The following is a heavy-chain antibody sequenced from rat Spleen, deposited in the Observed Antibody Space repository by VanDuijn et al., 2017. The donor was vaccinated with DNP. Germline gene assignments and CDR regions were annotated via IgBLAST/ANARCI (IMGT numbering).Heavy chain of an antibody. CDR1: GFTFSDYN. Sequence: EVQLVESGGGLVQPGRSLKLSCAASGFTFSDYNMAWVRQAPKKGLEWVATVIYDGSSTYYGDSVKGRFTISRDDSKSMVYLQMDNLKTEDTAMYYCTATGSYFDYWGQGVMVTVSS. CDR2: VIYDGSST. V-gene: IGHV5-7*01. J-gene: IGHJ2*01. D-gene: IGHD5-1*01. CDR3: TATGSYFDY.